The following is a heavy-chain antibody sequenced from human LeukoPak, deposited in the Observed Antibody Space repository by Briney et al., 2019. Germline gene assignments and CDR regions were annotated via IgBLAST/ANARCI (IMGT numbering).Heavy chain of an antibody. Sequence: GGSLRLSCAASGFTFISYAMGWVRQAPGKGLEWVSAISGSGGSTYYADSVKGRFTISRDNSKNTLYLQMNSLRAEDTAVYYCAKPSHDAFDIWGQGTMVTVSS. CDR2: ISGSGGST. CDR1: GFTFISYA. CDR3: AKPSHDAFDI. D-gene: IGHD6-6*01. J-gene: IGHJ3*02. V-gene: IGHV3-23*01.